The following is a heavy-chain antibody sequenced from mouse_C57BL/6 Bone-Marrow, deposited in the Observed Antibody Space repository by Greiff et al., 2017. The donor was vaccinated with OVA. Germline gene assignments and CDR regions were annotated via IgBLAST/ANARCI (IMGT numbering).Heavy chain of an antibody. CDR2: IHPNSGST. CDR3: ARPYDYGRDYYAMDC. D-gene: IGHD2-4*01. CDR1: GYTFTSYW. V-gene: IGHV1-64*01. J-gene: IGHJ4*01. Sequence: VQLQQPGAELVKPGASVKLSCKASGYTFTSYWMHWVKQRPGQGLEWIGMIHPNSGSTNYNEKFKSKTTLTVDKSSSTAYMQLSSLTSEDSAVYDCARPYDYGRDYYAMDCYGQGTSITVSS.